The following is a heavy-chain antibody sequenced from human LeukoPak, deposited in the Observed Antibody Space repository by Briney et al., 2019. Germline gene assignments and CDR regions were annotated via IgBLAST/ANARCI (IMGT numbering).Heavy chain of an antibody. J-gene: IGHJ6*03. CDR2: INPSGGST. CDR1: GYTFTNYY. Sequence: ASVKVSCKASGYTFTNYYIHWVRQAPGQGLEWMGLINPSGGSTSYAQKFQGGVTMTRDMSTSTVYMELSSLRSEDTAVYYCARVPKGYYYMDVWGKGTTVTVSS. CDR3: ARVPKGYYYMDV. V-gene: IGHV1-46*01.